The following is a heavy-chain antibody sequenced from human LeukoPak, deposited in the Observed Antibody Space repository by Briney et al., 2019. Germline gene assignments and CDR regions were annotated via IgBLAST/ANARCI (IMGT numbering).Heavy chain of an antibody. D-gene: IGHD3-10*01. Sequence: GASVKVSCKASGYTFTSYGISWVRQAPGQGLEWMGWISAYNGNTNYAQKLQGRVTMTTGTPTSTAYMELRSLRSDDTAVYYCARQEFGELLLPHGMDVWGQGTTVTVSS. CDR3: ARQEFGELLLPHGMDV. CDR1: GYTFTSYG. V-gene: IGHV1-18*01. J-gene: IGHJ6*02. CDR2: ISAYNGNT.